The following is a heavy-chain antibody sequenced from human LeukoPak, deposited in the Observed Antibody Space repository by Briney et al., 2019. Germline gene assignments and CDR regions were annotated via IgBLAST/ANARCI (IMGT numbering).Heavy chain of an antibody. CDR1: GGSISSGSYY. CDR2: IYTSGST. V-gene: IGHV4-61*02. Sequence: PSQTLSLTCTVSGGSISSGSYYWSWIRQPAGKGLEWIGRIYTSGSTNYNPSLKSRVTISVDTSKNQFSLKLSSMTAADTAVYYCASPMSLAWSGAFDFWGQGTMVTVSS. J-gene: IGHJ3*01. D-gene: IGHD3-9*01. CDR3: ASPMSLAWSGAFDF.